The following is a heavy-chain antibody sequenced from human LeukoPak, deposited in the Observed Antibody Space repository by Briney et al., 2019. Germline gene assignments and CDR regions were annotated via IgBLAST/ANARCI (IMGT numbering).Heavy chain of an antibody. J-gene: IGHJ4*02. D-gene: IGHD6-13*01. CDR2: INPTSGGT. Sequence: ASVKDSCKASGYTFTGYYMHWVRQAPGQGLEWMGWINPTSGGTNYAQKFQGWVTMTRDTSISTAYMELSRLRSDDTAVYYCARGYSGYSSSWYYDYWGQGTLVTVSS. CDR1: GYTFTGYY. V-gene: IGHV1-2*04. CDR3: ARGYSGYSSSWYYDY.